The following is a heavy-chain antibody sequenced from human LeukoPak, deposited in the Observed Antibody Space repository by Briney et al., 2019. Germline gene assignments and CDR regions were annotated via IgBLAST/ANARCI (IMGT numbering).Heavy chain of an antibody. J-gene: IGHJ4*02. V-gene: IGHV5-51*01. CDR3: ARPGERSRRDWNLDQ. Sequence: GESLKISCKGSGYSFTTYWIGWVRQMPGKGLEWMGIIYPGDSETRYGPSFEGQVTISADKSISTAYLQWSSLKASDTAMYYCARPGERSRRDWNLDQWGQGTLVTVSS. D-gene: IGHD1-1*01. CDR1: GYSFTTYW. CDR2: IYPGDSET.